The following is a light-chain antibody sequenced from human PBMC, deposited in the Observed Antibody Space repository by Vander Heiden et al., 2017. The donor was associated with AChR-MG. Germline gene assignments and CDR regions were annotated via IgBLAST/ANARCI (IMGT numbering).Light chain of an antibody. CDR2: GAS. CDR1: QAISNY. CDR3: QKDNTAPWT. V-gene: IGKV1-27*01. Sequence: DIQMTQSPSSLSASVGDRVTITCRASQAISNYLVWYQQKPGKVPKLLIYGASTLQSGVPSRFSGSGFGTDFTLTISSLQPEDVGTYYCQKDNTAPWTFGQGTKVEIK. J-gene: IGKJ1*01.